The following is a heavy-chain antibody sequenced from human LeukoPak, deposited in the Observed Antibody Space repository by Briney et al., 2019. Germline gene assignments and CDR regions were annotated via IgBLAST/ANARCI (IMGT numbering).Heavy chain of an antibody. D-gene: IGHD3-22*01. V-gene: IGHV4-61*02. CDR2: IYTSGST. J-gene: IGHJ4*02. CDR1: GGSISSGSYY. CDR3: ARVSYYDSSGPFDY. Sequence: SETLSLTCTVSGGSISSGSYYWSWIRQPAGKGLEWIGRIYTSGSTNYNPSLKSRVTISVDTSKNQFSLKLSSVTAADTAVYYCARVSYYDSSGPFDYWGQGTLVTVSS.